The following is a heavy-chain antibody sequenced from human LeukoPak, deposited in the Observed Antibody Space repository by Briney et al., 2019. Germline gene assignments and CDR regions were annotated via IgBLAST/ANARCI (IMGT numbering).Heavy chain of an antibody. J-gene: IGHJ4*02. CDR1: GFTFSSYT. Sequence: GGSLRLSCAASGFTFSSYTMSWVRQAPGKGLEWVANIKQDGSEKYYVDSVKGRFTISRDNAKNSLYLQMNSLRAEDTAVYYCAREARTGGCNDYWGQGTLVTVSS. CDR2: IKQDGSEK. CDR3: AREARTGGCNDY. V-gene: IGHV3-7*01. D-gene: IGHD6-19*01.